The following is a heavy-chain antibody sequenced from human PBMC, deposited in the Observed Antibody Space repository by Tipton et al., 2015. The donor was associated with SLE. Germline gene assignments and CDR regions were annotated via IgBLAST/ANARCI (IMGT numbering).Heavy chain of an antibody. V-gene: IGHV4-39*01. CDR1: GGSISSSSYY. CDR3: ARQGIAAAGIFDY. J-gene: IGHJ4*02. D-gene: IGHD6-13*01. CDR2: IYYSGST. Sequence: LRLSCTVSGGSISSSSYYWGWIRQPPGKGLEWIGSIYYSGSTYYNPSLKSRVTISVDTSKNQFSLKLSSVTAADTAVCYCARQGIAAAGIFDYWGQGTLVTVSS.